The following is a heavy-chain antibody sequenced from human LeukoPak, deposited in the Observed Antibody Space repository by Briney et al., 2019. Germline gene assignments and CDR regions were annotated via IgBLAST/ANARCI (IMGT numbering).Heavy chain of an antibody. D-gene: IGHD3-10*01. Sequence: GGSLRLSCAASGFTFSGSAMHWVRQASGKGLEWVGRIRSKANSYATTYAASVKGRFTISRDDSEKTAYLQMNSLNTEDTAVYYCTRPSGDGSGPPFDYWGQGTLVTVSS. CDR1: GFTFSGSA. J-gene: IGHJ4*02. CDR2: IRSKANSYAT. V-gene: IGHV3-73*01. CDR3: TRPSGDGSGPPFDY.